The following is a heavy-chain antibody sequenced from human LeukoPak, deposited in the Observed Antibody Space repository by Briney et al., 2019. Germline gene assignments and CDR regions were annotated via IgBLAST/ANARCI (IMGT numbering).Heavy chain of an antibody. CDR3: ARHFYGYYDSSGYYHAAFDI. CDR1: GFTVSSNY. CDR2: IYSGGGT. V-gene: IGHV3-66*04. J-gene: IGHJ3*02. D-gene: IGHD3-22*01. Sequence: GGSLRLSCAASGFTVSSNYMTWVRQAPGKGLEWVSVIYSGGGTYYADSVKGRFTVSRDNSKNTLYLQMNSLRAGDTAVYYCARHFYGYYDSSGYYHAAFDIWGQGTMVTVSS.